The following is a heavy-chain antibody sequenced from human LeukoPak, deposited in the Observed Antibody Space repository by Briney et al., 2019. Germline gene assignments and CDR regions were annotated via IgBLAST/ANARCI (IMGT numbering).Heavy chain of an antibody. Sequence: SGGSLRLSCAASGFTFSSYAMSWVRQAPGKGLEWVSAISGSGGSTYYADSVKGRFTISRDNSKNTLYLQMNSLRAEDTAVYYCAKGLHTLEWSPNNWFDPWGQGTLVTVSS. V-gene: IGHV3-23*01. CDR1: GFTFSSYA. CDR3: AKGLHTLEWSPNNWFDP. CDR2: ISGSGGST. D-gene: IGHD3-3*01. J-gene: IGHJ5*02.